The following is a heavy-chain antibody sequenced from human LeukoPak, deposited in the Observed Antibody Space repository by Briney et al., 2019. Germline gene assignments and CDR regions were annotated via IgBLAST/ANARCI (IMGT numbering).Heavy chain of an antibody. CDR1: GYTLTESS. V-gene: IGHV1-24*01. D-gene: IGHD1/OR15-1a*01. Sequence: ASVKVSCKVSGYTLTESSMHWVRQAPGKGLEWMGGFDPEDGETIYAQKFQGRVTMTEDTSTDTAYMELSSLRSEDTAVYYCASREHHPYYYGMDVWGQGTTVTVSS. CDR2: FDPEDGET. J-gene: IGHJ6*02. CDR3: ASREHHPYYYGMDV.